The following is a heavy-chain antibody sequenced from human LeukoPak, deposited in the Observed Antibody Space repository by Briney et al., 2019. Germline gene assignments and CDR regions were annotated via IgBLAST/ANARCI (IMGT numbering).Heavy chain of an antibody. Sequence: SETLSLTCTVSGGSISSYYWSWIRQPPGKGLEWIGYIYYSGSTNYNPSLKSRVTISVDTSKNQFSLKLSSVTAADTAVYYCARHAESGYDRFDHWGQGTLVTVSS. CDR3: ARHAESGYDRFDH. CDR2: IYYSGST. J-gene: IGHJ4*02. CDR1: GGSISSYY. D-gene: IGHD5-12*01. V-gene: IGHV4-59*08.